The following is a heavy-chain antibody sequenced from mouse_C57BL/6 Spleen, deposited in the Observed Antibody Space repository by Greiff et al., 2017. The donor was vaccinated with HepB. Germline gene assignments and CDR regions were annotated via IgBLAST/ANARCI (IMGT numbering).Heavy chain of an antibody. CDR3: AIGYYDWYCDV. Sequence: EVQLQQSGPELVKPGASVKISCKASGYTFTDYYMNWVKQSHGKSLEWIGDINPNNGGTSYNQKFKGKATLTVDKSSSTAYMELRSLTSEDSAVYYCAIGYYDWYCDVWGTGTTVTVSS. D-gene: IGHD2-3*01. CDR2: INPNNGGT. V-gene: IGHV1-26*01. CDR1: GYTFTDYY. J-gene: IGHJ1*03.